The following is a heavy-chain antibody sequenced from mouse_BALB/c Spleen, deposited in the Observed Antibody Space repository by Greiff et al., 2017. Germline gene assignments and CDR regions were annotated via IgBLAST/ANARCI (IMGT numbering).Heavy chain of an antibody. Sequence: EVKVVESGGGLVKPGGSLKLSCAASGFTFSSYAMSWVRQSPEKRLEWVAEISSGGSYTYYPDTVTGRFTISRDNAKNTLYLEMSSLRSEDTAMYYCAREDDGYSFAYWGQGTLVTVSA. V-gene: IGHV5-9-4*01. J-gene: IGHJ3*01. CDR3: AREDDGYSFAY. CDR2: ISSGGSYT. CDR1: GFTFSSYA. D-gene: IGHD2-3*01.